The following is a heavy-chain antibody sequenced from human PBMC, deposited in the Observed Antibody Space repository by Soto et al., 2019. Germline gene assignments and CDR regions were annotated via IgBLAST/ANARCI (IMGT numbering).Heavy chain of an antibody. CDR1: GVSLRTYT. CDR2: IYYSGNT. J-gene: IGHJ4*02. Sequence: PSETLSLTCTVSGVSLRTYTWTWTRQPPGKGLEWIGYIYYSGNTKYNPSLKSRVTISVDTSKNQFSLKLSSVTAADTAVYYCARHYYDSSGYYWPFDYWGQGTLVTVSS. V-gene: IGHV4-59*08. CDR3: ARHYYDSSGYYWPFDY. D-gene: IGHD3-22*01.